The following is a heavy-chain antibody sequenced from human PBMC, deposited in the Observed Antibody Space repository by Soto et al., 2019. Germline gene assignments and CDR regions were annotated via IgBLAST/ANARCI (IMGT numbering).Heavy chain of an antibody. CDR3: AHSVVAGLGYYFDY. V-gene: IGHV2-5*02. CDR2: IYWDDDK. D-gene: IGHD6-19*01. J-gene: IGHJ4*02. Sequence: QITLKESGPTLVKPTQTLTLTCTFSGFSLSTTRVAVGWIRQPPGKALEWLALIYWDDDKRYSPFLKSRLTNXKXTAXNQVVLTMTNMDPVDTATYYCAHSVVAGLGYYFDYWGQGTLVTVSS. CDR1: GFSLSTTRVA.